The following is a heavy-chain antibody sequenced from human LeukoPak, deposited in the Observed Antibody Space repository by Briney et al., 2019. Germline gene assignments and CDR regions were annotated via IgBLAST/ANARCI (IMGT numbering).Heavy chain of an antibody. Sequence: SQTLSLTCTVSGGSISSGGYYWSWIRQHPGKGLEWIGYIYYSGSTYYNPSLKSRVTISVDTSKNQFSLKPSSVTAADTAVYYCARSSGYSYGYSPIAAAGTGYFDYWGQGTLVTVSS. CDR1: GGSISSGGYY. D-gene: IGHD5-18*01. V-gene: IGHV4-31*03. CDR3: ARSSGYSYGYSPIAAAGTGYFDY. J-gene: IGHJ4*02. CDR2: IYYSGST.